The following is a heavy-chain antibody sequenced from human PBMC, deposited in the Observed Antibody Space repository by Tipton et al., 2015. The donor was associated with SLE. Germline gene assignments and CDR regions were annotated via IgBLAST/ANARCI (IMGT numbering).Heavy chain of an antibody. CDR2: IYHSGTA. CDR1: GGTISSSSYY. V-gene: IGHV4-39*07. Sequence: TLSLTCTVSGGTISSSSYYWGWIRQPLGKGLEWIGSIYHSGTAYYNPSLKSRVTISVDTSKNQISLKLSSVTAADTAVYYCARYPESNYHWFGPWGQGALVTVSS. CDR3: ARYPESNYHWFGP. J-gene: IGHJ5*02. D-gene: IGHD4-11*01.